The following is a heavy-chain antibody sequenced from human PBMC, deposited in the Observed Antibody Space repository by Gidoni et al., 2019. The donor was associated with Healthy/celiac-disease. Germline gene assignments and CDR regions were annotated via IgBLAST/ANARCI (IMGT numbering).Heavy chain of an antibody. CDR2: IYSGGST. J-gene: IGHJ4*02. V-gene: IGHV3-53*01. Sequence: EVQLVESGGGLIQPGGSLRLSCAASGFTVSSNYMSWVRQAPGKGLEWVSVIYSGGSTYYADSVKGRFTISRDNSKNTLYLQMNSLRAEDTAVYYCARGARLWFGELFYFDYWGQGTLVTVSS. CDR1: GFTVSSNY. CDR3: ARGARLWFGELFYFDY. D-gene: IGHD3-10*01.